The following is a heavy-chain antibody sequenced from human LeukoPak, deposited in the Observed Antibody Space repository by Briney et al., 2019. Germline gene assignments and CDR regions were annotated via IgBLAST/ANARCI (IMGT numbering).Heavy chain of an antibody. J-gene: IGHJ3*02. CDR2: IYTSGST. Sequence: SETLSLTCTVSGGPISSYYWSWIRQPAGKGLEWIGRIYTSGSTNYNPSLKSRVTMSVDTSKNQFPLKLSSVTAADTAVYYCARASLEWFNDAFDIWGQGTMVTVSS. CDR1: GGPISSYY. D-gene: IGHD3-3*01. CDR3: ARASLEWFNDAFDI. V-gene: IGHV4-4*07.